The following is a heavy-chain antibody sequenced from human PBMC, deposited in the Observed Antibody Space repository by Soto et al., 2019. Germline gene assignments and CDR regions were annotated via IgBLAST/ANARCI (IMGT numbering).Heavy chain of an antibody. V-gene: IGHV1-2*02. Sequence: QVHLVQSGAEVKKPGASVKVSCKASGYSFTDYYMHWARQAPGQGLEWMGWVNSKTGGTNYAQRVQGRVTMTGATSINTAYMELSRLRSDDPAVYYCARVGPTGWFDPWGQGTVVTVSS. J-gene: IGHJ5*02. CDR1: GYSFTDYY. CDR2: VNSKTGGT. CDR3: ARVGPTGWFDP.